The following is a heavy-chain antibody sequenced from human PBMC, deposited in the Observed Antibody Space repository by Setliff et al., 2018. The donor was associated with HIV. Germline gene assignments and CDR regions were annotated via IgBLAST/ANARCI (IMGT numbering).Heavy chain of an antibody. V-gene: IGHV4-31*03. CDR1: GGSIVIGGFY. CDR2: VYYTGKT. D-gene: IGHD2-2*01. Sequence: SETLSLTCSVSGGSIVIGGFYYSGIRHRPGKGLEWIGTVYYTGKTYYNPSLQSRLTMSADTSKNQFSLKMRSVTAADTAVYFCARDLHANYHVVDIWGPGTMVTVSS. CDR3: ARDLHANYHVVDI. J-gene: IGHJ3*02.